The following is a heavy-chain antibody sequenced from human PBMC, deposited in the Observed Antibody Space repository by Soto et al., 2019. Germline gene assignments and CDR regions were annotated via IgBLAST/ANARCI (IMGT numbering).Heavy chain of an antibody. V-gene: IGHV3-23*01. D-gene: IGHD2-21*02. J-gene: IGHJ6*02. CDR2: ITGSGTNT. CDR1: GFTISSYT. CDR3: AKDDPGDCYSYYGLDV. Sequence: PGGSLRLSCAASGFTISSYTMTWVRQASGKGLEWVSAITGSGTNTYYADSVKGRFTISTDKSTNTLYLQMSSLRAEDTALYYCAKDDPGDCYSYYGLDVWGQGTTVTVSS.